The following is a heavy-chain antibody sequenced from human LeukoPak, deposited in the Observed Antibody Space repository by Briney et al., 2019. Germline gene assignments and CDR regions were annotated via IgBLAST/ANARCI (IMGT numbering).Heavy chain of an antibody. D-gene: IGHD3-3*01. CDR1: GGSISSGGYY. Sequence: SETLSLTCTVSGGSISSGGYYWSWIRQPPGKGLEWIGYIYHSGSTYYNPSLKSRVTISVDTSKNQFSLKLSSVTAADTAVYYCARAYDFDWFDPWGQGTLVTVSS. V-gene: IGHV4-30-2*05. J-gene: IGHJ5*02. CDR3: ARAYDFDWFDP. CDR2: IYHSGST.